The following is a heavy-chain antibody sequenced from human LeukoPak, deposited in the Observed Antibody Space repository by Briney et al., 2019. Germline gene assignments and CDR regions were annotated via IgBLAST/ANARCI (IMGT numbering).Heavy chain of an antibody. CDR1: GYTFTGYY. Sequence: ASVKVSCKASGYTFTGYYMHWVRQAPGQGREWMGWINPNSGGTNYAQKFQGRVTMTRDTSISTAYMELSRLRSDDTAVYYCAREEGGRFRFDYWGQGTLVTVSS. J-gene: IGHJ4*02. V-gene: IGHV1-2*02. CDR2: INPNSGGT. D-gene: IGHD1-26*01. CDR3: AREEGGRFRFDY.